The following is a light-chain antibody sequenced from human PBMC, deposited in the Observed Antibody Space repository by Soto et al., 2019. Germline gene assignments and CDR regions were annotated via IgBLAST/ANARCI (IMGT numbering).Light chain of an antibody. Sequence: EIVMTQSPATLSVSPGERATLSCRASQSVRSNLAWYQRKPGQAPRLLIYAASTRATGIPARFSGSGSGTEFTLTISSLQSEDFAVYYCQHYDHWPLTFGGGTKVEIK. J-gene: IGKJ4*01. CDR1: QSVRSN. CDR3: QHYDHWPLT. V-gene: IGKV3-15*01. CDR2: AAS.